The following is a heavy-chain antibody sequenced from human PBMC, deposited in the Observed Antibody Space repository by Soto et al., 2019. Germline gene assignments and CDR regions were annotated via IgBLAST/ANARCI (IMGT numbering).Heavy chain of an antibody. D-gene: IGHD3-22*01. CDR2: ISAYNGNA. Sequence: ASVKVSCKASGYTFTSYGISWVRQAPGQGLEWMGWISAYNGNANYAQKLQGRVTMTTDTSTSTAYMELRSLRSDDTAVYYCAGSLYYYDSSGYLDYWGQGTLVTVSS. CDR1: GYTFTSYG. J-gene: IGHJ4*02. V-gene: IGHV1-18*04. CDR3: AGSLYYYDSSGYLDY.